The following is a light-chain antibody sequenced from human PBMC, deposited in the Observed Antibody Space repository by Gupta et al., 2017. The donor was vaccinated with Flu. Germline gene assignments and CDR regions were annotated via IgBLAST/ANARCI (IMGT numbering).Light chain of an antibody. CDR1: QSVSSN. J-gene: IGKJ1*01. Sequence: EIVMTQSPATLCVSPGERATLSCRASQSVSSNLAWYKQKPGQAPRLLIYGASTRATGIPARFSGSGSGTDFTLTISSRQSEDFAVYYCQQYNNWPPGTFGQGTKVEIK. CDR3: QQYNNWPPGT. V-gene: IGKV3-15*01. CDR2: GAS.